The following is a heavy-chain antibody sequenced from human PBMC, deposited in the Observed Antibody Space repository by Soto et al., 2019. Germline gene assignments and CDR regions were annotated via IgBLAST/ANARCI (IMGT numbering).Heavy chain of an antibody. Sequence: QAQLVQSGAEVKKPGASVKGSCKASGYTFTSYDINLVRQATGQVLEWMGWMNPNSCKTGYAQKSQGRVTTTRNTSISTAYTELSSVRSEDTAVYYGARERSWSYEYWGQGTLVTVSS. CDR3: ARERSWSYEY. J-gene: IGHJ4*02. V-gene: IGHV1-8*01. CDR2: MNPNSCKT. D-gene: IGHD1-26*01. CDR1: GYTFTSYD.